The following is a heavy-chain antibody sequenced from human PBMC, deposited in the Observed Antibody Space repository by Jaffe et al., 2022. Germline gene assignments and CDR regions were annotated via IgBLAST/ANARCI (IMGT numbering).Heavy chain of an antibody. V-gene: IGHV4-39*01. CDR3: ARVRGYCSGGSCYWDYFDY. CDR2: IYYSGST. J-gene: IGHJ4*02. D-gene: IGHD2-15*01. Sequence: QLQLQESGPGLVKPSETLSLTCTVSGGSISSSSYYWGWIRQPPGKGLEWIGSIYYSGSTYYNPSLKSRVTISVDTSKNQFSLKLSSVTAADTAVYYCARVRGYCSGGSCYWDYFDYWGQGTLVTVSS. CDR1: GGSISSSSYY.